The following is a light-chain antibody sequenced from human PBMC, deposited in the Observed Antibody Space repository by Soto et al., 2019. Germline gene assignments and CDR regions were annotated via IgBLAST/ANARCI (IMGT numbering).Light chain of an antibody. CDR2: DAS. Sequence: DIQMTQSPSXLSAXVGDRXTITCRASQTISTYLNWYQQKPGKAPRLLIYDASSLLSGVPSRFSGSGSGTDFTLTIASLQPXDFSTYXXXXSDSTPYTFGQGTKVEI. J-gene: IGKJ2*01. CDR1: QTISTY. CDR3: XXSDSTPYT. V-gene: IGKV1-39*01.